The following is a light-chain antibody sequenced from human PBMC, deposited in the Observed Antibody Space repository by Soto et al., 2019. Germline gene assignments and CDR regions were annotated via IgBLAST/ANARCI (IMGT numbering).Light chain of an antibody. CDR1: QSISTY. V-gene: IGKV1-39*01. CDR2: AAS. Sequence: DIQMTQSPYSLSASVGDTVTITCRASQSISTYLNWYQQKPGKAPDLLIYAASSLQSGVPLRFTGSGSGTDFPLTIISLQPEEFASYYCQQSYTTPLNFGGGTKVEIK. J-gene: IGKJ4*01. CDR3: QQSYTTPLN.